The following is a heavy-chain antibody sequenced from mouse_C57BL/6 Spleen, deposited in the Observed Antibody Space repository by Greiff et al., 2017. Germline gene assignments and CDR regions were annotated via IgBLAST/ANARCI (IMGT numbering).Heavy chain of an antibody. CDR3: ARSFMITRNYFDY. V-gene: IGHV1-82*01. CDR2: IYPGDGDT. D-gene: IGHD2-4*01. Sequence: QVQLQQSGPELVKPGASVKISCKASGYAFSSSWMNWVKQRPGKGLEWIGRIYPGDGDTNYNGKFKGKATLTADKSSSTAYMQLSSLTSEDSAVYFCARSFMITRNYFDYWGQGTTLTVSS. CDR1: GYAFSSSW. J-gene: IGHJ2*01.